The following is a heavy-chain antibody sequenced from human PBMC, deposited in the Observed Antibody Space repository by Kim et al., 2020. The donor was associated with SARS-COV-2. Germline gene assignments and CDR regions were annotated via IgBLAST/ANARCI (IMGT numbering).Heavy chain of an antibody. V-gene: IGHV1-69*13. CDR3: ARASPEGSYYYYGMDV. CDR1: GGTFSSYA. CDR2: IIPIFGTA. D-gene: IGHD2-15*01. J-gene: IGHJ6*02. Sequence: SVKVSCKASGGTFSSYAISWVRQAPGQGLEWMGGIIPIFGTANYAQKFQGRVTITADESTSTAYMELSSLRSEDTAVYYCARASPEGSYYYYGMDVWGQGSTVTVSS.